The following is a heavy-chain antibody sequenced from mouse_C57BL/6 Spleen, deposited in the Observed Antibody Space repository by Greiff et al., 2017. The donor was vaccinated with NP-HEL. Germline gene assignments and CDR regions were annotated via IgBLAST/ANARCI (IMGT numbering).Heavy chain of an antibody. CDR3: TRGDYASWFAY. CDR1: GFTFSSYA. J-gene: IGHJ3*01. D-gene: IGHD2-4*01. CDR2: ISSGGDYI. Sequence: EVMLVESGEGLVKPGGSLKLSCAASGFTFSSYAMSWVRQTPEKRLEWVAYISSGGDYIYYADTVKGRFTISRDNARNTLYLQMSSLKSEDTAMYYCTRGDYASWFAYWGQGTLVTVSA. V-gene: IGHV5-9-1*02.